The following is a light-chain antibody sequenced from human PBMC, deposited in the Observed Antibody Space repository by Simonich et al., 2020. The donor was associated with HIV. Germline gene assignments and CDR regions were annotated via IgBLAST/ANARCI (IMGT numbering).Light chain of an antibody. Sequence: DIQMTQSPSSLSASVGDRVTITCRASKNISSYLNWYQQKPGKAPKVLIYAASSLQSGVPSRFSGSGSGTDFTLTISSLQPDDFATYYCQQYNSFSYTFGQGTKLEIK. V-gene: IGKV1-39*01. J-gene: IGKJ2*01. CDR2: AAS. CDR1: KNISSY. CDR3: QQYNSFSYT.